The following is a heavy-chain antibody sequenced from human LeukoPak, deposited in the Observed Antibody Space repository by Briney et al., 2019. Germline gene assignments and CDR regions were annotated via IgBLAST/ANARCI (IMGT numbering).Heavy chain of an antibody. Sequence: HPGGSLRLSCAASGFTFSSYGMHWVRQAPGKGLEWVAVISYDGSNKYYADSVKGRFTISRDNSKNTLYQQMNSLRAEDTAVYYCAKDRGAAAGTRTLYYFDYWGQGTLVTVSS. CDR2: ISYDGSNK. J-gene: IGHJ4*02. CDR3: AKDRGAAAGTRTLYYFDY. D-gene: IGHD6-13*01. V-gene: IGHV3-30*18. CDR1: GFTFSSYG.